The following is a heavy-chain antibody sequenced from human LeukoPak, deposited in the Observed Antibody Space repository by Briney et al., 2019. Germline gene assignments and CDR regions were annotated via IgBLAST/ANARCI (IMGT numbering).Heavy chain of an antibody. Sequence: GRSLRLSCAASGFTFSSYAMHWVREAPGKGLEWVAVISYDGSNKYYADSVKGRFTISRDNSKNTLYLQMNSLRAEDTAVYYCARPYLEWYLSSWGQGTLVTVSS. CDR1: GFTFSSYA. D-gene: IGHD3-3*01. V-gene: IGHV3-30-3*01. CDR3: ARPYLEWYLSS. CDR2: ISYDGSNK. J-gene: IGHJ5*02.